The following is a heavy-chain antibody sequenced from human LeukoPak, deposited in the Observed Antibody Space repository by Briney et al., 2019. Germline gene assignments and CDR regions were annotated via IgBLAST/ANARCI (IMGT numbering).Heavy chain of an antibody. CDR3: VTESGWLFDY. V-gene: IGHV3-11*04. D-gene: IGHD5-12*01. CDR2: ISPNGDTI. Sequence: GALRLSCAAAGFTFSDRYMSWIRRAPGKGMEWVAYISPNGDTIHYSDSVKGRFTISRDNAKNSLFLQVNSLRAEDTAVYYCVTESGWLFDYWGQGTLVTVSS. CDR1: GFTFSDRY. J-gene: IGHJ4*02.